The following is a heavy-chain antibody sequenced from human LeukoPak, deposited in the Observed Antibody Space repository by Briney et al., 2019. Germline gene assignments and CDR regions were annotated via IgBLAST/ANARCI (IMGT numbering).Heavy chain of an antibody. CDR2: ISAYNGNT. CDR3: AREGYGGGWGGGDFDY. D-gene: IGHD5-12*01. Sequence: GASVKVSCKASGYTFTSYGISWVRQAPGQGLEWMGWISAYNGNTNYAQKLQGRVTMTTDTSTSTAYMELRSLRSDDTAVYYCAREGYGGGWGGGDFDYWGQGTLVTVSS. V-gene: IGHV1-18*01. J-gene: IGHJ4*02. CDR1: GYTFTSYG.